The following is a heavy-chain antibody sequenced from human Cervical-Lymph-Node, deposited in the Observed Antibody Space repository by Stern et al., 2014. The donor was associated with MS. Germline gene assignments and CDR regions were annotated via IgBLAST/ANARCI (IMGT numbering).Heavy chain of an antibody. CDR1: GYSFTNYS. Sequence: VQLVESGAEGNKPGASVKGSCKASGYSFTNYSIPWVRQAPGQGLEWMGGVNPKGASTSYAQKFQGRVTMTSDTSTSIVYMELSSLRSEDTAVFYCARSFYYDTTGYYNRYFDYWGQGTLVTVSS. CDR2: VNPKGAST. D-gene: IGHD3-22*01. CDR3: ARSFYYDTTGYYNRYFDY. J-gene: IGHJ4*02. V-gene: IGHV1-46*01.